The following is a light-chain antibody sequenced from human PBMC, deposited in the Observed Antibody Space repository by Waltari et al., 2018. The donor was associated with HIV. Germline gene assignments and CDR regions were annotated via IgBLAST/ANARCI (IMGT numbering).Light chain of an antibody. Sequence: DIVMTQSPISLSVTPGEPASISCRSSQSLLHSNGYNYLDWYLQKPGQSPQLLIYLGSNRASGVPDRFSGSGSGTDFTLKISRVEAEDVGVYYCMQALQTPFTFGPGTKVDIK. CDR1: QSLLHSNGYNY. CDR2: LGS. V-gene: IGKV2-28*01. CDR3: MQALQTPFT. J-gene: IGKJ3*01.